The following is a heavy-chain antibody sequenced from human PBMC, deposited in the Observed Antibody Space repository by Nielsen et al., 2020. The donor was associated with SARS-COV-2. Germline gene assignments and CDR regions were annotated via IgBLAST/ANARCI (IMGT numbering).Heavy chain of an antibody. CDR1: GFTFDDYA. CDR3: ARDAHFDILTGYYSD. V-gene: IGHV3-9*01. D-gene: IGHD3-9*01. J-gene: IGHJ4*02. CDR2: ISWNSGSI. Sequence: SLKISCAASGFTFDDYAMHWVRQAPGKGLEWVSGISWNSGSIGYADSVKGRFTISRDNAKNTLYLQMNSLRAEDTAVYFCARDAHFDILTGYYSDWGQGTLVTVSS.